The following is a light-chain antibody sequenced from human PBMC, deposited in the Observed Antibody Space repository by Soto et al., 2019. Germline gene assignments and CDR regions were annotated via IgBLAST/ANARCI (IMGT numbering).Light chain of an antibody. CDR2: AAS. V-gene: IGKV1-16*01. J-gene: IGKJ1*01. Sequence: EIQMTQSPYSLSASVGDRVTITCEASQDITNYLNWYLQKPGKAPKLLIYAASSLQSGVPSRFSGSGSGTNFTLTISNLKHDDFATYFCQQSNNYTRTFGQGTKVDIK. CDR3: QQSNNYTRT. CDR1: QDITNY.